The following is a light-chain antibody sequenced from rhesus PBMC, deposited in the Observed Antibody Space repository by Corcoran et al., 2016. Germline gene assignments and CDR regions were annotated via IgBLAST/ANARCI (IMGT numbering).Light chain of an antibody. Sequence: EIVMTQSPATLSLSPGERATLSCRARQSVSSNLAWYQQKPGQAPSLLNSGVSTRATGNPDRFSGSGSGTDFTLTISSLGPEDFAVYYCQQYNNWPRTFGQGTKVEIK. CDR3: QQYNNWPRT. V-gene: IGKV3-42*03. J-gene: IGKJ1*01. CDR2: GVS. CDR1: QSVSSN.